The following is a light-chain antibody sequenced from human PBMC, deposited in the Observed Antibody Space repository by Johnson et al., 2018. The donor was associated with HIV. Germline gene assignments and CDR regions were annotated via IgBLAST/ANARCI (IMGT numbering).Light chain of an antibody. CDR2: ENN. J-gene: IGLJ1*01. Sequence: QSVLTQPPSVSVAPGQKVTISCSGSSSNIGNNYVSWYQQLPGTAPKLLIYENNKRPSGIPDRFSGSKSGTSATLGITGLQTGDEADYYCGTWDSSLSAAYGFGTGTKVTVL. CDR1: SSNIGNNY. CDR3: GTWDSSLSAAYG. V-gene: IGLV1-51*02.